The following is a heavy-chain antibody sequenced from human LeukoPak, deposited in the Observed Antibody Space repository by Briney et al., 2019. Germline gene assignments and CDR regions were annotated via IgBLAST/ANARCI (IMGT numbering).Heavy chain of an antibody. V-gene: IGHV3-7*01. Sequence: GGSLRLSCAASGFTFSSYWMSWVRQAPGKGLEWVANIKQDGSEKYYVDSVKGRFTISRDNAKNSLYLQMNSLRAEDTAVYYCARDSPRTRYYYYGMDVWGQGTTVTVSS. CDR3: ARDSPRTRYYYYGMDV. D-gene: IGHD3-3*01. CDR1: GFTFSSYW. CDR2: IKQDGSEK. J-gene: IGHJ6*02.